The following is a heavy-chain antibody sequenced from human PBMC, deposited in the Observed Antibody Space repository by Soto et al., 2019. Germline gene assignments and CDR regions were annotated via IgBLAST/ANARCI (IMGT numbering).Heavy chain of an antibody. J-gene: IGHJ6*02. Sequence: QVQLVQSGAEVKEPGSSVKVSCQASGGTFSSYALSWVRQAPGQGLEWMGGIIPLFRTPDYAQKFQGRVTIIAAASTSTAYMELSSLRSEDTAIYYCARDNGRPQLGGNYYYITDVWGQGTTITVSS. CDR1: GGTFSSYA. CDR3: ARDNGRPQLGGNYYYITDV. CDR2: IIPLFRTP. D-gene: IGHD3-3*02. V-gene: IGHV1-69*12.